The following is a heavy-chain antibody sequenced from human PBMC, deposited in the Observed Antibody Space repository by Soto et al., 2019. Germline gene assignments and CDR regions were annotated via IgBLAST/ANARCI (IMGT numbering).Heavy chain of an antibody. J-gene: IGHJ6*02. CDR1: GGSISSSSYY. Sequence: SETLSLTCTVSGGSISSSSYYWGWIRQPPGKGLEWIGSIYYSGSTYYNPSLKSRVTISVDTSKNQFSLKLSSVTAADTAVYYCARAGGTYYDILTGNYYYYYGMDVWGQGTTVTVS. V-gene: IGHV4-39*01. D-gene: IGHD3-9*01. CDR2: IYYSGST. CDR3: ARAGGTYYDILTGNYYYYYGMDV.